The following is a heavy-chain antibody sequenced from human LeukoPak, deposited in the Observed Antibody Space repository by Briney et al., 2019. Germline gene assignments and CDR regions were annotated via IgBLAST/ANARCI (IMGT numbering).Heavy chain of an antibody. V-gene: IGHV3-48*03. J-gene: IGHJ4*02. D-gene: IGHD4-11*01. CDR3: ASFPTTVTTYDY. CDR1: GFTFSSYE. Sequence: GGSLRLSCAASGFTFSSYEMNWVRQAPGKGLEWVSYISSSGSTIYYADSVKGRFTISRDNAKNSLYLQMNSLRAEDTAVYYCASFPTTVTTYDYWGQGTLVTVFS. CDR2: ISSSGSTI.